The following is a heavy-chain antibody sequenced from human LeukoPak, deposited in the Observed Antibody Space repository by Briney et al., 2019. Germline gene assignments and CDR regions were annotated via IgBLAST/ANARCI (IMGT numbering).Heavy chain of an antibody. Sequence: SETLSLTCTVSGGSISSGGYYWSWIRQPPGKGLEWIGYIYYSGSTYYNPSLKSRVTISVDTSKNQFSLKLSSVTAADTAVYYCARVSLSPTTVTTYYFDYWGQGTLVTVSS. V-gene: IGHV4-30-4*01. J-gene: IGHJ4*02. CDR3: ARVSLSPTTVTTYYFDY. CDR1: GGSISSGGYY. D-gene: IGHD4-11*01. CDR2: IYYSGST.